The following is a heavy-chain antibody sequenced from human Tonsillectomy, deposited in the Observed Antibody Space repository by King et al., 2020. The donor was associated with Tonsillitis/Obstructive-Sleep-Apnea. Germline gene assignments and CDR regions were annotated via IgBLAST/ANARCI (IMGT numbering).Heavy chain of an antibody. CDR1: GFTFGDYG. CDR3: ANLQLERLGWYYYYMDV. D-gene: IGHD1-1*01. J-gene: IGHJ6*03. Sequence: VQLVESGGGLVQPGRSLRLPCTASGFTFGDYGMSWVRQAPGKGLEWVGFIRSKAYGGTTEYAASVKGRFTISRDDSKSIAYLQMNSLKIEDKAVYYCANLQLERLGWYYYYMDVWGKGTTVTVSS. CDR2: IRSKAYGGTT. V-gene: IGHV3-49*04.